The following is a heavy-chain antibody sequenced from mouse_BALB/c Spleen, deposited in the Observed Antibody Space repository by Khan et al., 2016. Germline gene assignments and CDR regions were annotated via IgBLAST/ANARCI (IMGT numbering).Heavy chain of an antibody. CDR2: ISDGGSYT. CDR3: ARDLNWYFDV. J-gene: IGHJ1*01. Sequence: EVELVESGGGLVKPGGSLKLSCAASGFTFSDYYMYWVRQTPEKRLGWVATISDGGSYTYYPDSVKGRFTISRDNAKNNLYQQMSSLKSEDTAMYYCARDLNWYFDVWGAGTTVTVSS. CDR1: GFTFSDYY. V-gene: IGHV5-4*02.